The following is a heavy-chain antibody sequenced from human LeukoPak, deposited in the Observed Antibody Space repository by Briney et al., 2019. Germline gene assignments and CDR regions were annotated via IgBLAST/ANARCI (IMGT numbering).Heavy chain of an antibody. CDR1: SYTLTNYG. Sequence: GASVKVSCKASSYTLTNYGISWVRQAPGQGLEWMGWISAYNGNTNYAQKLQGRVTMTTDTSTSTAYMELRSLRSDDTAVYYCARDLPLVGYCSGGSCYSVGWFDPWGQGTLVTVSS. V-gene: IGHV1-18*01. CDR3: ARDLPLVGYCSGGSCYSVGWFDP. D-gene: IGHD2-15*01. CDR2: ISAYNGNT. J-gene: IGHJ5*02.